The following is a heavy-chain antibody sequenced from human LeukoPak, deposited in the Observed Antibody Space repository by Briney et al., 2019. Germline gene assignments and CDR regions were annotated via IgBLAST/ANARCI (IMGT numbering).Heavy chain of an antibody. D-gene: IGHD2-2*01. J-gene: IGHJ4*02. CDR3: ARVGPALGFFDY. V-gene: IGHV4-59*12. CDR2: VHYSGST. Sequence: PSETLSLTCTVSGASISSYYWSWIRQPPGKGLEWIGYVHYSGSTKYNPSLKSRVSMPVVTPNNQFSLKLTSVTAADTAVYYCARVGPALGFFDYWGQGTLVTVSS. CDR1: GASISSYY.